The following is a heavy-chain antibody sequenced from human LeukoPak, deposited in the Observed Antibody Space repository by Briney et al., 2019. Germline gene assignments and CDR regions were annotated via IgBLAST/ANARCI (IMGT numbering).Heavy chain of an antibody. CDR2: ISAYNSNT. V-gene: IGHV1-18*01. Sequence: ASVKVSCKASGYTFTSYGISWVRQAPGQGLEWMGWISAYNSNTNYAQKLQGRVTMTTDTSTSTAYMELRSLRSDDTAVYYCARDRDYYDSSGYYYEAERYFQHWGQGTLVTVSS. D-gene: IGHD3-22*01. CDR1: GYTFTSYG. CDR3: ARDRDYYDSSGYYYEAERYFQH. J-gene: IGHJ1*01.